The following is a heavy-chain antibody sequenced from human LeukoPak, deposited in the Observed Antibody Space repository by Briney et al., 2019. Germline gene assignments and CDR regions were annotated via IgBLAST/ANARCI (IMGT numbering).Heavy chain of an antibody. V-gene: IGHV1-46*01. CDR2: INPSGGST. Sequence: ATVKLSCKASGYTFTSYYMHWVRQAPGHGLEWMGIINPSGGSTSYAQKFQGRVTMTRDTSSSTVYMELSSLRSEDMAVYYCARDYLKVVVAGTAPSAGHMDYWGQGTLVTVSS. J-gene: IGHJ4*02. CDR3: ARDYLKVVVAGTAPSAGHMDY. D-gene: IGHD2-15*01. CDR1: GYTFTSYY.